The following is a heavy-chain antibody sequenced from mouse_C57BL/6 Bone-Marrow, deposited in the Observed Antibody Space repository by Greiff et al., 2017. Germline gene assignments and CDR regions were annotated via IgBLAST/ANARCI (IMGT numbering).Heavy chain of an antibody. D-gene: IGHD2-4*01. CDR3: SSEDDLGGEYAMDY. J-gene: IGHJ4*01. V-gene: IGHV5-12*01. CDR1: GFTFSDYY. CDR2: ISNGGGIT. Sequence: EVKLVESGGGLVKPGGSLKLSCAASGFTFSDYYMYWVRQTPEKRLEWVAYISNGGGITYYPDTVKGRFTISSDNAKNTLYLQMGRLKSGDTAMYYYSSEDDLGGEYAMDYWGQGTSVTVSS.